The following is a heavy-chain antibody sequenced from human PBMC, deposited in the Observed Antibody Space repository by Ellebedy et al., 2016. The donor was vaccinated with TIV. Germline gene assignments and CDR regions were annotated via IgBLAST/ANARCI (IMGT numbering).Heavy chain of an antibody. CDR3: ARAREPGYFAYYYYGMDV. J-gene: IGHJ6*02. V-gene: IGHV3-23*01. Sequence: PGGSLRLSCVASGFNFQTSVIHWVRQTPAKGLEWVSAIASLGDSTHYADSVRGRFIISRDNFRNTVDLQMNSLRVDETAVYYCARAREPGYFAYYYYGMDVWGQGTTVTVSS. CDR2: IASLGDST. D-gene: IGHD3-9*01. CDR1: GFNFQTSV.